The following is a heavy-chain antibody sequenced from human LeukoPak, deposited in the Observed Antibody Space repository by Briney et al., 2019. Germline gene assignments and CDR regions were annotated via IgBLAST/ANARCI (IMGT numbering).Heavy chain of an antibody. CDR2: IIPIFGIA. V-gene: IGHV1-69*13. D-gene: IGHD3-22*01. CDR3: ARIMYYYDSSGYHGEYYFDY. CDR1: GYTFTSYA. Sequence: GASVKVSCKASGYTFTSYAISWVRQAPGQGLEWMGGIIPIFGIANYAQKFQGRVTITADESTSTAYMELSSLRSEDTAVYYCARIMYYYDSSGYHGEYYFDYWGQGTLVTVSS. J-gene: IGHJ4*02.